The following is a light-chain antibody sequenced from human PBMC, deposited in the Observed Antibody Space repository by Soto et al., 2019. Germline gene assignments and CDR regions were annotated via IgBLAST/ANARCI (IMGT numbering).Light chain of an antibody. CDR1: NSNIGGHS. J-gene: IGLJ2*01. CDR3: GAWDGRLEARV. V-gene: IGLV1-51*01. CDR2: DDN. Sequence: QSVLTQPPSVSAAPRQKVTISCSGSNSNIGGHSVSWFQQLPGTAPKLLIYDDNRRPSGIPDRFSASKSGTSATLVITGLQTGDEADYYCGAWDGRLEARVFGGGTKVTVL.